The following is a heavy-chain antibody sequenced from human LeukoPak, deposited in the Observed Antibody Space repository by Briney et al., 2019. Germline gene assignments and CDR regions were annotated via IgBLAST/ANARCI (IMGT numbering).Heavy chain of an antibody. D-gene: IGHD3-10*01. CDR1: GFTFDDYA. V-gene: IGHV3-9*01. Sequence: GGSLRLSCAASGFTFDDYAMHWVRQAPGKGLEWVSGISWNSGSIGYADSVKGRFTISRDNAKNSLYLQMNSLRAEDTALYYCAKERHYYGSGSGFCDYWGQGTLVTVSS. J-gene: IGHJ4*02. CDR3: AKERHYYGSGSGFCDY. CDR2: ISWNSGSI.